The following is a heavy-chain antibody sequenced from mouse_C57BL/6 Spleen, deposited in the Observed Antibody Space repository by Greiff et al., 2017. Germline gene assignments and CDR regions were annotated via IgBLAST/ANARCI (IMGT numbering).Heavy chain of an antibody. Sequence: VQLQQPGAELVKPGASVKLSCKASGYTFTSYWMHWVKQRPGQGLEWIGMIHPNSGSTNYNEKFKSKATLTVDKSSSTAYRQLSSLTSEDSAVYSCAIYDGYFPWFAYWGQGTLVTVSA. CDR2: IHPNSGST. D-gene: IGHD2-3*01. CDR3: AIYDGYFPWFAY. J-gene: IGHJ3*01. V-gene: IGHV1-64*01. CDR1: GYTFTSYW.